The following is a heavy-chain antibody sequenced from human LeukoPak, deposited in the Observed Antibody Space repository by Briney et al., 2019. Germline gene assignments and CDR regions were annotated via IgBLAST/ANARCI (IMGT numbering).Heavy chain of an antibody. V-gene: IGHV3-30*18. CDR1: GFSFSNYG. CDR3: AKDRVGPGSYNYIMDV. Sequence: PGTSLRLSCAASGFSFSNYGMHWARQAPGMGLEWVAVLSFNGVNAYYADSVRGRFTVSRENSRNYLQMNSLRAEDTAVYFCAKDRVGPGSYNYIMDVWGQGTTVTVSS. J-gene: IGHJ6*02. CDR2: LSFNGVNA. D-gene: IGHD5-24*01.